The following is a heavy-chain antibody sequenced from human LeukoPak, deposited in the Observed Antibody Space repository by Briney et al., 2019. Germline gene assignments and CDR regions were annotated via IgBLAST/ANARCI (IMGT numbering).Heavy chain of an antibody. CDR2: ISRSGSII. V-gene: IGHV3-48*03. D-gene: IGHD3-22*01. Sequence: GGSLRLSCAASGFTFSSYEMNWVRQAPGKGLEWVSYISRSGSIIYYADSVKGRLTISRDNAKNSLYLQMNSLRAEDTAVYYCARRVIVVGLDYWGQGTLVTVSS. CDR3: ARRVIVVGLDY. J-gene: IGHJ4*02. CDR1: GFTFSSYE.